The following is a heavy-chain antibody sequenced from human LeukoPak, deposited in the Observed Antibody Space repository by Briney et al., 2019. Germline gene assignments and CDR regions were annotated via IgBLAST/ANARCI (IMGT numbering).Heavy chain of an antibody. J-gene: IGHJ4*02. Sequence: QSGGSLRLSCAASGFTFSSYSMNRVRQAPGKGLEWVSYISSSSTIYYADSVKGRFTISRDNAKNTLYLQMNSLKPEDTAVYYCANLARPLDYWGQGALVTVSS. CDR1: GFTFSSYS. CDR2: ISSSSTI. V-gene: IGHV3-48*04. CDR3: ANLARPLDY. D-gene: IGHD6-6*01.